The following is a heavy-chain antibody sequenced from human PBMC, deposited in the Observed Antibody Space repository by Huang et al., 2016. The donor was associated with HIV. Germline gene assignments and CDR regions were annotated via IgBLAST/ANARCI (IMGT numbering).Heavy chain of an antibody. D-gene: IGHD3-10*01. CDR1: GGSFSDYF. CDR2: VNRRGSA. CDR3: ARPKMTATPSDSSWSYFDF. Sequence: QVRLEQWGPNLLKPSDTLSLKCAVYGGSFSDYFWTWIRQSPVKGLEWSGEVNRRGSATHNPSFRIRVSMSVDSSKNQFYLNLTSVTAADTAVYFCARPKMTATPSDSSWSYFDFWGRGTPVTVSS. V-gene: IGHV4-34*01. J-gene: IGHJ4*02.